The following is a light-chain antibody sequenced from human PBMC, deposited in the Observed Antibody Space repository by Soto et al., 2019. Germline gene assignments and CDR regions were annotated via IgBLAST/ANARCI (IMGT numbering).Light chain of an antibody. CDR3: QPYNGWPET. CDR2: DAS. CDR1: QSVGSS. Sequence: EIVLTQSPATLSVSPGERATLSCRASQSVGSSLAWYQQKLGQVPRLLIYDASTRATGIPARFSGSGSGTEFTLTISSLQSEDLAVYYCQPYNGWPETFGQGTQVEIK. V-gene: IGKV3-15*01. J-gene: IGKJ1*01.